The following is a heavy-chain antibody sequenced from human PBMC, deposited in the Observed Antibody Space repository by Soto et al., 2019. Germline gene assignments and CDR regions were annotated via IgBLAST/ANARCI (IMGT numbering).Heavy chain of an antibody. D-gene: IGHD4-4*01. CDR2: LNPISGGR. J-gene: IGHJ3*01. V-gene: IGHV1-2*02. CDR3: ARDPRWATETPKKPLAL. Sequence: ASVKGSCKASEYSFTGYYMHWLGQAPGQGLEWGGWLNPISGGRHYGQKFQGRVTVTRDTSTGTAYMQLRSLRSDDTAMYYCARDPRWATETPKKPLALWAQGSMVTVSS. CDR1: EYSFTGYY.